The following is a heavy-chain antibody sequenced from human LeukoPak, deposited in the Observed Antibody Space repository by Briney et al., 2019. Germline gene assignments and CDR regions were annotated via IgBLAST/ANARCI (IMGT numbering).Heavy chain of an antibody. CDR1: GITFSSYW. V-gene: IGHV3-7*01. CDR2: IKQDGSEK. J-gene: IGHJ4*02. D-gene: IGHD5-18*01. Sequence: GGSLRLSCAASGITFSSYWMSWVRQAPGKGLEWVANIKQDGSEKNYVDSVKGRFTISRDNAKNSLYLQMNSLRAEDTAMYYCASLDTAMVNGDYWGQGTLVTVSS. CDR3: ASLDTAMVNGDY.